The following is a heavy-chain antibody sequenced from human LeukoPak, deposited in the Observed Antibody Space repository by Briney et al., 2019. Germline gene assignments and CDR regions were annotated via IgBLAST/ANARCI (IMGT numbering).Heavy chain of an antibody. CDR1: GFSFSSYS. V-gene: IGHV3-43*01. Sequence: GGSLRLSCTASGFSFSSYSMNWVRQAPGKGLEWVSLISWDGGGTYYADSVKGRFTISRDNSKNSLYLQMSSLRTEDTALYYCATDGGRSGSYADYWGQGTLVTVSS. CDR2: ISWDGGGT. D-gene: IGHD1-26*01. J-gene: IGHJ4*02. CDR3: ATDGGRSGSYADY.